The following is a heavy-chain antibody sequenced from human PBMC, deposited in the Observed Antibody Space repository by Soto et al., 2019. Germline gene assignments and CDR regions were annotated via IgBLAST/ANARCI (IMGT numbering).Heavy chain of an antibody. D-gene: IGHD5-18*01. J-gene: IGHJ6*02. CDR3: AAEDTAMTYYYYGMDV. Sequence: SVKVSCKASGFTFTSSAVQWVRQARGQRLEWIGWIVVGSGNTNYAQKFQERVTITRDMSTSTAYMELSSLRSEDTAVYYCAAEDTAMTYYYYGMDVWGQGTTVTVSS. V-gene: IGHV1-58*01. CDR2: IVVGSGNT. CDR1: GFTFTSSA.